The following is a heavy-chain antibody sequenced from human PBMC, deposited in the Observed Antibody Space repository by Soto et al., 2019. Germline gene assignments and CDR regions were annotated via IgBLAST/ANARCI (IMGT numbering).Heavy chain of an antibody. CDR3: ARRSVAGTSDGMDV. J-gene: IGHJ6*02. CDR2: INAGNGNT. CDR1: GYTFTSYA. V-gene: IGHV1-3*01. Sequence: ASVKVSCKASGYTFTSYAMHWVRQAPGQRLEWMGWINAGNGNTKYSQKFQGRVTITRDTSASTAYMELSSLRSEDTAVYYCARRSVAGTSDGMDVCGQGTTVTVSS. D-gene: IGHD6-19*01.